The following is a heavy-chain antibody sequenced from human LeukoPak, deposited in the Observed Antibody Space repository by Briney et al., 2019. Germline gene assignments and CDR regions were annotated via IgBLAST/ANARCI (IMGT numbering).Heavy chain of an antibody. Sequence: PLGSPRLSCAPSRFSLGRNSTSSGPPTPREGLECVSSIYSRDVTSYADSVKDRFSISRDSDKNTQFLQNGRLRSDDTAVYYCARGLAAMALRDYHYVDVWGKASKATVS. CDR2: IYSRDVT. CDR1: RFSLGRNS. D-gene: IGHD2-2*01. V-gene: IGHV3-53*01. CDR3: ARGLAAMALRDYHYVDV. J-gene: IGHJ6*03.